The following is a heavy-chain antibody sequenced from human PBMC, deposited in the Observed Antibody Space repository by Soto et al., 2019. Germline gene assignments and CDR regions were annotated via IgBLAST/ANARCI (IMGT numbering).Heavy chain of an antibody. D-gene: IGHD3-10*01. CDR3: AKDYYGSGSYSSPFDI. V-gene: IGHV3-23*01. J-gene: IGHJ3*02. CDR2: ISGSGGST. CDR1: GFTFSSYA. Sequence: PGGSLRLSCAASGFTFSSYAMSWVRQAPGKGLEWVSAISGSGGSTYYADSVKGRFTISRDNSKNTLYLQMNSLRAEDTAVYYCAKDYYGSGSYSSPFDIWGQGTMVTVSS.